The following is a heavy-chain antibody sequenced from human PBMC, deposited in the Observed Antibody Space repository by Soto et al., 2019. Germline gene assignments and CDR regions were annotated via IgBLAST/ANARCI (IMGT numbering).Heavy chain of an antibody. D-gene: IGHD6-13*01. J-gene: IGHJ4*02. Sequence: SETLSLTCAVSGYSISSGYYWGWIRQPPGKGLEWLGTTYYGASSYYNPSLRSRITILLDASTNQLSLKLSSVTAADTAVYFCVRVAGSASWYETDSWGQGVLVTVSS. V-gene: IGHV4-38-2*01. CDR2: TYYGASS. CDR3: VRVAGSASWYETDS. CDR1: GYSISSGYY.